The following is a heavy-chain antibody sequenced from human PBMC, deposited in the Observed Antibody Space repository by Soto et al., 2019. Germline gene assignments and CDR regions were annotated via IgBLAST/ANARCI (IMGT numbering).Heavy chain of an antibody. CDR3: VKDTQWLETYFDY. V-gene: IGHV3-23*01. CDR1: EINCDAHC. J-gene: IGHJ4*02. CDR2: INVSGALT. Sequence: GSLIVSCASSEINCDAHCMALVLQSPGKGLQWVSSINVSGALTYYIESVKGRFTISRDNSEHTLYLQMNNLEADDTAIYYCVKDTQWLETYFDYWGPGTLVTSPQ. D-gene: IGHD6-19*01.